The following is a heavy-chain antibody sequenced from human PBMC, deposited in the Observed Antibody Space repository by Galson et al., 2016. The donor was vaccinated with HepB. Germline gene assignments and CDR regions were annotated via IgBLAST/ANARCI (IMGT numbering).Heavy chain of an antibody. J-gene: IGHJ4*02. CDR2: IRPGFSTT. CDR3: ASARDGKFFFDY. D-gene: IGHD5-24*01. Sequence: QSGAEVKKAGESLKISCQASGYTLTNYWIGWVRQFPGKGLEWMGLIRPGFSTTYHSPSLQGQVTISADKSLKIAYLQWSSLRASDNGFYFCASARDGKFFFDYWAQGTLVTVSS. CDR1: GYTLTNYW. V-gene: IGHV5-51*01.